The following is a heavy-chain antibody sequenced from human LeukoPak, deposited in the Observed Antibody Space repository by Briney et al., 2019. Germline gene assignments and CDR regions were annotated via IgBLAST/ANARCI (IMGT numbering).Heavy chain of an antibody. Sequence: ASVKLSCKASGYTFTGYYMHWVRQAPGQGLEWMGWINPNSGGTNYAQKFQGRVTMTRDTSISTAYMELSRLRSDDTAVYYCARGSDIVVVPAAAHYYYYYGMDVWGQGTTVTVSS. CDR2: INPNSGGT. D-gene: IGHD2-2*01. V-gene: IGHV1-2*02. CDR3: ARGSDIVVVPAAAHYYYYYGMDV. J-gene: IGHJ6*02. CDR1: GYTFTGYY.